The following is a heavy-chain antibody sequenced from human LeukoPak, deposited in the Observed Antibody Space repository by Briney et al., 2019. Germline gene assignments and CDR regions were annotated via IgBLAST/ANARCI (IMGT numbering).Heavy chain of an antibody. CDR3: AREGISRKMDFDY. D-gene: IGHD2/OR15-2a*01. CDR2: ITNDNYDT. CDR1: GFTFSSHA. V-gene: IGHV3-23*01. Sequence: GGSLRLSCAASGFTFSSHAMSWVRQAPEKGLEWVSSITNDNYDTFYADSVKGRFTISRDESKNTLYLQMKSLRAEDTAAYYCAREGISRKMDFDYWGQGTLVTVSS. J-gene: IGHJ4*02.